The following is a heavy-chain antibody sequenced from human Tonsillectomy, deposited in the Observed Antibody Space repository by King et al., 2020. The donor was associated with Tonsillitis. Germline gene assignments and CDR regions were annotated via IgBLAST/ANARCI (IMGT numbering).Heavy chain of an antibody. J-gene: IGHJ6*02. CDR3: AKDLYYDSSGEDYGMDV. Sequence: VQLVESGGGVVQPGRSLRLSCAASGFTFSSYGMHGVRQAPGKGLEWVAVISYDGSNKYYADSVKGRFTISRDNSKNTLYLQMNSLRAEDTAVYYCAKDLYYDSSGEDYGMDVWGQGTTVTVSS. CDR1: GFTFSSYG. CDR2: ISYDGSNK. D-gene: IGHD3-22*01. V-gene: IGHV3-30*18.